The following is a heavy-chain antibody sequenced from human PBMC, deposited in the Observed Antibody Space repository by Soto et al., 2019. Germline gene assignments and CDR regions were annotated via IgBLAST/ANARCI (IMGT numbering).Heavy chain of an antibody. J-gene: IGHJ3*02. CDR3: AKALGGSRGAFDI. CDR1: GFTFSSYA. Sequence: EVQLLESGGGLVQPGGSLRLSCAASGFTFSSYAMSWVRQAPGKGLEWVSAISGSGGSTYYADSVKGRFTISRDNSKNTLYLQMISLRAEDTAVDYCAKALGGSRGAFDIWGQGTMVTVSS. D-gene: IGHD1-26*01. V-gene: IGHV3-23*01. CDR2: ISGSGGST.